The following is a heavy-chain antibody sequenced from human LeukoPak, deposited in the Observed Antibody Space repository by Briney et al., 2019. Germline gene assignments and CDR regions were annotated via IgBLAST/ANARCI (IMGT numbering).Heavy chain of an antibody. J-gene: IGHJ5*02. Sequence: ASVKVSCKASGGTFSSYAISWVRQAPGQGREWMGRIIPIFGTANYAQKFQGRVTITTDESTSTAYMEHSSLRSEDTAVYYCARSGGPSHRDTAMPYEGFDPWGQGTLVTVSS. CDR2: IIPIFGTA. CDR3: ARSGGPSHRDTAMPYEGFDP. D-gene: IGHD5-18*01. V-gene: IGHV1-69*05. CDR1: GGTFSSYA.